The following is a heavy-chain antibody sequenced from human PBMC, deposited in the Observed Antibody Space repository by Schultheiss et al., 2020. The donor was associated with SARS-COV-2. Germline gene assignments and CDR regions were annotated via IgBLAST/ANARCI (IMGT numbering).Heavy chain of an antibody. CDR2: INSDGSST. D-gene: IGHD5-24*01. J-gene: IGHJ4*02. V-gene: IGHV3-74*01. CDR3: ARDSGVEMARIPFDY. CDR1: GFTFSSYW. Sequence: GGSLRLSCAASGFTFSSYWMHWVRQAPGKGLVWVSRINSDGSSTSYADSVKGRFTISRDNAKNTLYLQMNSLRAEDTAVYYCARDSGVEMARIPFDYWGQGTLVTVSS.